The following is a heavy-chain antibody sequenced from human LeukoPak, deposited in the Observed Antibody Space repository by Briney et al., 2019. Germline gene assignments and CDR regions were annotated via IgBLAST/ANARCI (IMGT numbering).Heavy chain of an antibody. CDR2: ISGSGGST. Sequence: GGSLRLSCAASGFTFSSYAMSWVRQAPGKGLEWVSAISGSGGSTYYADSVKGRFTISRDNSKNTLCLQMNSLRAEDTAVYYCAKDTAMTMDYGDFKFDPWGQGTLVTVSS. D-gene: IGHD4-17*01. V-gene: IGHV3-23*01. CDR1: GFTFSSYA. CDR3: AKDTAMTMDYGDFKFDP. J-gene: IGHJ5*02.